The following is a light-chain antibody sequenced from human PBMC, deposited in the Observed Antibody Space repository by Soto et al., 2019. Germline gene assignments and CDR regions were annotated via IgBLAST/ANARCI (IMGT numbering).Light chain of an antibody. V-gene: IGKV3-11*01. Sequence: EIALTQSPGTLSLSPGERATLSCRASQSVSSYLAWYQQKPGQAPRLLIYDASNRATGIPARFSGSGSGTDFTLTISSLEPEDFAVYYCQQRSNWPITFGQGTRPEIK. J-gene: IGKJ5*01. CDR1: QSVSSY. CDR3: QQRSNWPIT. CDR2: DAS.